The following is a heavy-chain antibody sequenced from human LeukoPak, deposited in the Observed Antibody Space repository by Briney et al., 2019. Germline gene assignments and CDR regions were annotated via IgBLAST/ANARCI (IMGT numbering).Heavy chain of an antibody. CDR3: ARGLGRITMVRGVPFSF. CDR1: GGSFSNNY. CDR2: INRGGST. Sequence: SETLSLTCAVYGGSFSNNYWSWMRQPPGKGLEWIGEINRGGSTNYNPSLKSRVTISVDTSKNQFSLKLSSVTAADTAVYYCARGLGRITMVRGVPFSFWGQGTTVTVSS. V-gene: IGHV4-34*01. D-gene: IGHD3-10*01. J-gene: IGHJ6*02.